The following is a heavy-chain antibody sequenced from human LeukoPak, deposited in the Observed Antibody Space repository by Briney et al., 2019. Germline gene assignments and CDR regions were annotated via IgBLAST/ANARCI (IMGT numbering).Heavy chain of an antibody. J-gene: IGHJ6*03. D-gene: IGHD1-26*01. CDR1: GFTFSDYA. CDR3: ARGAYRHYYMDV. Sequence: GGSLRLSCAVSGFTFSDYAMHWGWQGQGKGLGRVSGISWNSSGRGYADSAKGRFTISRDNAKNSLYLQMNSLRAEDPALYYCARGAYRHYYMDVWGKGTPLTVSS. CDR2: ISWNSSGR. V-gene: IGHV3-9*01.